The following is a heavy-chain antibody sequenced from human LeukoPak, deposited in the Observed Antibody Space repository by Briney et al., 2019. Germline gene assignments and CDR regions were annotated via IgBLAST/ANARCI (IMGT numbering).Heavy chain of an antibody. CDR3: ARDGGSSGIGAYYMDV. J-gene: IGHJ6*03. CDR2: ISSSSSTI. D-gene: IGHD2-15*01. V-gene: IGHV3-48*01. Sequence: GGSLRLSCAASGFTFSSYSMNWVRQAPGKGLEWVSYISSSSSTIYYADSVKGRFTISRDNAKNSLYLQMNSLRAEDTAVYYCARDGGSSGIGAYYMDVWGKGTTVTVS. CDR1: GFTFSSYS.